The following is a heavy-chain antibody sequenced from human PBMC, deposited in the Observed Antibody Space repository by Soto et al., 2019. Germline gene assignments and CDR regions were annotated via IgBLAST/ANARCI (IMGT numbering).Heavy chain of an antibody. CDR1: EFTFDKYY. CDR3: ARGNCNYYYGFAV. D-gene: IGHD1-20*01. CDR2: IKPDGSEQ. Sequence: EVQLVESGGGLVHPGGSLRLSCAASEFTFDKYYMTWVRQAPGKGPEWVANIKPDGSEQYYVDSVKVRFTISRENANNSHYLQMNIMRAEDTAVYFRARGNCNYYYGFAVWGQVTTVAVSS. V-gene: IGHV3-7*01. J-gene: IGHJ6*02.